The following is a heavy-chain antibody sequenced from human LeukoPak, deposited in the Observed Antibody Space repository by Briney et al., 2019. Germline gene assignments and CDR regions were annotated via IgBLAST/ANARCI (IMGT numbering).Heavy chain of an antibody. CDR1: GFTVSSNY. CDR2: LYSGGNT. V-gene: IGHV3-53*01. Sequence: GGSLRLSCAASGFTVSSNYMSWVRQAPGKGLEWVSVLYSGGNTYYADSVKGRFTISRDNSKNTLYLQMNSLRAEDTAVYYCARDEPVAAAGWFAFDIWGQGTIVTVSS. J-gene: IGHJ3*02. CDR3: ARDEPVAAAGWFAFDI. D-gene: IGHD6-13*01.